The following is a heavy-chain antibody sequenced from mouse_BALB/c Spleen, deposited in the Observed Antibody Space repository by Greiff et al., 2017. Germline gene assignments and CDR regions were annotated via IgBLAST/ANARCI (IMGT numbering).Heavy chain of an antibody. D-gene: IGHD1-1*01. J-gene: IGHJ3*01. CDR2: IYPYNGGT. CDR1: GYTFTDYN. V-gene: IGHV1S29*02. Sequence: EVQLQQSGPELVKPGASVKISCKASGYTFTDYNMHWVKQSHGKSLEWIGYIYPYNGGTGYNQKFKSKATLTVDNSSSTAYMELRSLTSEDSAVYYCARSHYGSTAWFAYWGQGTLVTVSA. CDR3: ARSHYGSTAWFAY.